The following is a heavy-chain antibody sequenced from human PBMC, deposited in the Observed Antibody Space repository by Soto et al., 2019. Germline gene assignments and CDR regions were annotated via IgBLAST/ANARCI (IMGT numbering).Heavy chain of an antibody. CDR3: ARDYYYGSGNYYRADYYHYGMDV. J-gene: IGHJ6*02. V-gene: IGHV3-53*01. CDR1: GFTVTSYY. Sequence: XGSLKLSCSASGFTVTSYYMSWVRQAPGKGLEWVSLIYTGGNTNYADSVKGRFTISRDNSKNTLYLQMNSLRAEDTAVYYCARDYYYGSGNYYRADYYHYGMDVWGQGTTVTVSS. D-gene: IGHD3-10*01. CDR2: IYTGGNT.